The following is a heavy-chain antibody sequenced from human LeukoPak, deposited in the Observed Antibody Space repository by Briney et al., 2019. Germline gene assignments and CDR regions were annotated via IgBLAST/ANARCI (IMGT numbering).Heavy chain of an antibody. CDR1: GGSISSGGYY. CDR3: ARHRGPGVSSSFWNYYYYYMDV. J-gene: IGHJ6*03. Sequence: SESLSLTCTVSGGSISSGGYYWSWIRQPPGKGLEWIGYIYHSGSTYYNPSLKSRVTISVDRSKTQFSLKLSSVTAADTAVYYCARHRGPGVSSSFWNYYYYYMDVWGKGTTVTVSS. CDR2: IYHSGST. V-gene: IGHV4-30-2*01. D-gene: IGHD6-6*01.